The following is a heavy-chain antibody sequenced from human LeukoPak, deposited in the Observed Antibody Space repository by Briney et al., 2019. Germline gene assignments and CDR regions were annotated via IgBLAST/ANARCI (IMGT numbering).Heavy chain of an antibody. Sequence: SETLSLTCTVSGGSISSYYWSWIRQPPGKGLEWIGYIYYSGSTNYNPSLKSRVTISVDTSKNQFSLKLSSVTAADTAVYYCARGNTNWFDPWGQGTLVTVSS. J-gene: IGHJ5*02. V-gene: IGHV4-59*01. CDR2: IYYSGST. CDR3: ARGNTNWFDP. D-gene: IGHD2/OR15-2a*01. CDR1: GGSISSYY.